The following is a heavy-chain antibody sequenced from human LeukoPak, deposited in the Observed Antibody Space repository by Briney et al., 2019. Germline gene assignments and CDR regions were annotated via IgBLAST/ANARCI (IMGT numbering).Heavy chain of an antibody. V-gene: IGHV3-23*01. D-gene: IGHD2-2*01. J-gene: IGHJ4*02. CDR1: GFPFSSYA. CDR2: ISGSGGST. CDR3: AKGGLGYCSSTSCYYFDY. Sequence: GGSLRLSCAASGFPFSSYAMSWVRQPPGKGLEWVSAISGSGGSTYYADSVKGRFTISRDNSKNTLYLQMNSLRAEDTAVYYCAKGGLGYCSSTSCYYFDYWGQGTLVTVSS.